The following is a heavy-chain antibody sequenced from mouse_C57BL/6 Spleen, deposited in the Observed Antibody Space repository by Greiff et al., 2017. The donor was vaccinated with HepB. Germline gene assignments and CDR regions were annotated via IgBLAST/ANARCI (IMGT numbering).Heavy chain of an antibody. Sequence: VQLQQPGAELVRPGSSVKLSCKASGYTFTSYWMDWVKQRPGQGLEWIGNIYPSDSETHYNQKFKDKATLTVDKSSSTAYMQLSSLTSEDSAVYYCARSHYDYGAWFAYWGQGTLVTVSA. CDR2: IYPSDSET. D-gene: IGHD2-4*01. CDR3: ARSHYDYGAWFAY. V-gene: IGHV1-61*01. J-gene: IGHJ3*01. CDR1: GYTFTSYW.